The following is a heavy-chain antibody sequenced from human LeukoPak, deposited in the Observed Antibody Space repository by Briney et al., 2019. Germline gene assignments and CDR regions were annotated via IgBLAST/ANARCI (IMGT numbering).Heavy chain of an antibody. V-gene: IGHV4-34*01. D-gene: IGHD3-22*01. CDR3: ARSFVYDSRGGSGYFDS. Sequence: SETLSLTCAVYGGSFSGYYWSWIRQPPGKGLEWIGEINHSGSTNYNPSLKSRVTISVDTSKNQFSLKLSSVTAADTAVYYCARSFVYDSRGGSGYFDSWGQGTLVTVSS. CDR2: INHSGST. J-gene: IGHJ4*02. CDR1: GGSFSGYY.